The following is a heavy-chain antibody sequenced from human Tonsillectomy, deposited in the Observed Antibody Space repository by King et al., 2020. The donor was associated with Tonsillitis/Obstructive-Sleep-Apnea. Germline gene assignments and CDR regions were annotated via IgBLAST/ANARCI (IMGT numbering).Heavy chain of an antibody. J-gene: IGHJ4*02. V-gene: IGHV3-74*01. CDR1: GFTFSNYW. CDR2: INEDGSYT. CDR3: ARELTGPVDY. D-gene: IGHD3-10*01. Sequence: VQLVESGGGLVQPGGSLRLSCAASGFTFSNYWMHWVRQAPGKGLVWVSRINEDGSYTSYADSVKGRFTISRDNAKNTLYLQMNSLRAEDTAVYYCARELTGPVDYWGQRTLVTVSS.